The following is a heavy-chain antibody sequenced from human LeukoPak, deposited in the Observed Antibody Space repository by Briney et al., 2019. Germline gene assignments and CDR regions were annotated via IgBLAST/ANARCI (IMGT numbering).Heavy chain of an antibody. J-gene: IGHJ4*02. D-gene: IGHD2-15*01. V-gene: IGHV3-23*01. CDR3: AKGSAGSRPYYFDY. CDR2: ISDSGGST. Sequence: PGGSLRLSCAASGFTFSSYAMSWVHQAPGKGLDWFSAISDSGGSTYHADSVKGRFTISRDNSKNTLYLQMNSLRAEDTAVYYCAKGSAGSRPYYFDYWGQGTLVTVSS. CDR1: GFTFSSYA.